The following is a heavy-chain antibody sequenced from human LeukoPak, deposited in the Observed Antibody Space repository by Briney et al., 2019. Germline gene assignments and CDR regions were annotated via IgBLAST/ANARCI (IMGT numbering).Heavy chain of an antibody. J-gene: IGHJ4*02. Sequence: GGSLRLSCAASGFTFSSYEMNWVRQAPGKGLEWVSYISSSSSTIYYADSVKGRFTISRDNAKNSLYLQMNSLRAEDTAVYYCARDDYGGLDYWGQGTLVTVSS. CDR3: ARDDYGGLDY. V-gene: IGHV3-48*03. D-gene: IGHD4-23*01. CDR2: ISSSSSTI. CDR1: GFTFSSYE.